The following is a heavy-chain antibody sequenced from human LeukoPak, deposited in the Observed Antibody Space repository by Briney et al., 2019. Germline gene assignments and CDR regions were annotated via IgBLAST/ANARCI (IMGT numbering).Heavy chain of an antibody. D-gene: IGHD3-10*01. J-gene: IGHJ4*02. CDR1: GFTFSSYA. CDR3: AKACGRRLWFGDYFDY. V-gene: IGHV3-23*01. Sequence: GGSLRLSCAASGFTFSSYAMSWVRQAPGKGLEWVSAISGSGGSTYYADSVKGRFTISRDNSKNTLYLQMNSLRAEDTALYYCAKACGRRLWFGDYFDYWGQGTLVTVSS. CDR2: ISGSGGST.